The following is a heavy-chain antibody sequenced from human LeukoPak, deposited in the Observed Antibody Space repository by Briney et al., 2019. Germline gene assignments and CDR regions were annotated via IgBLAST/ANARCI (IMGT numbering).Heavy chain of an antibody. J-gene: IGHJ6*03. CDR3: AREMATISYYMDV. Sequence: GGSLRLSCAASGFTFSSYGMHWVRQAPGKGLEWVAFIRYDGSNKYYADSVKGRFTISRDNSKNTLYLQMNSLRAEDTAVYYCAREMATISYYMDVWGKGTTVTVSS. CDR1: GFTFSSYG. CDR2: IRYDGSNK. V-gene: IGHV3-30*02. D-gene: IGHD5-24*01.